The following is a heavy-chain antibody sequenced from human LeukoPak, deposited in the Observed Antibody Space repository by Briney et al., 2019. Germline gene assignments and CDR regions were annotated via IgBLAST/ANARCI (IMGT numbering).Heavy chain of an antibody. J-gene: IGHJ4*02. V-gene: IGHV3-21*01. CDR1: GFTFSSYS. CDR3: ARDRCGYSAYDEALGY. D-gene: IGHD5-12*01. Sequence: GGSLRLACAASGFTFSSYSMNWVRQAPGKGLEWVSSISSSSSYIYYADSVKGRFTISRDNAKHSLSLQMNSLRAEDTAVYYCARDRCGYSAYDEALGYWGQGTLVTVSS. CDR2: ISSSSSYI.